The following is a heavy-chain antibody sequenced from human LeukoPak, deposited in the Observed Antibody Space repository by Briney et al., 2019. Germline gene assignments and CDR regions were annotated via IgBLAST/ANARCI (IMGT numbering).Heavy chain of an antibody. CDR3: ARDLVWGSYRYTSVPGADY. D-gene: IGHD3-16*02. J-gene: IGHJ4*02. V-gene: IGHV3-33*01. Sequence: QAGGSLRLSCAASGFTFSSYGMHWVRQAPGKGLEWVAVIWYDGSNKYYADSVKGRSTISRDNSKNTLYLQMNSLRAEDTAVYYCARDLVWGSYRYTSVPGADYWGQGTLVTVSS. CDR2: IWYDGSNK. CDR1: GFTFSSYG.